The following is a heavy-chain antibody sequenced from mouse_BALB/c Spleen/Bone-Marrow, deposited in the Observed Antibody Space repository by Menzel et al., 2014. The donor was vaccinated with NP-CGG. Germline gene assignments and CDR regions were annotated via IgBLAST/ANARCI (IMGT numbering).Heavy chain of an antibody. Sequence: QVQLQQSRAELAKPGASVKMSCKASGYTFTNYWMHWVKQRPGQGLEWIGYIDPNTYYTRYNQKFKDKATLTADKSSSTTLLQLNSLTSECSAVYYCTRYWDDYWGQGTLVTVSA. CDR2: IDPNTYYT. D-gene: IGHD4-1*01. V-gene: IGHV1-7*01. CDR1: GYTFTNYW. J-gene: IGHJ3*01. CDR3: TRYWDDY.